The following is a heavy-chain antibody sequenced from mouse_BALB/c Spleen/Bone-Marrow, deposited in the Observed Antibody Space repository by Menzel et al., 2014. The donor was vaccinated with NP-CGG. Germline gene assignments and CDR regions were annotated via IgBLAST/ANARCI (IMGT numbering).Heavy chain of an antibody. Sequence: VQLKDSGPELVKPGASMKISCKASGYSFTGYTMNWVKQSHGKNLEWIGLINPYNGGTSYNQKFKGKATLTVDKSSSTAYMELLSLTSEDSAVYYCARGPHYYGSRDYAMDYWGQGTSVTVSS. CDR3: ARGPHYYGSRDYAMDY. J-gene: IGHJ4*01. CDR2: INPYNGGT. CDR1: GYSFTGYT. V-gene: IGHV1-26*01. D-gene: IGHD1-1*01.